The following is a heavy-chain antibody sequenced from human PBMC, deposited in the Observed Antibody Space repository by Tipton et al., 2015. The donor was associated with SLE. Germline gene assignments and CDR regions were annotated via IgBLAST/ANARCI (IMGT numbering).Heavy chain of an antibody. Sequence: TLSLTCSVSGGSIGYNYWNWIRQPPGKGLEWIGYVFYSGATSYNPSLKSRVTMSVDTAKNQFSLSLTSVTAADTAVYFCTRAEYSAYDVTQFDLWCQGILLTVSS. CDR1: GGSIGYNY. CDR2: VFYSGAT. J-gene: IGHJ4*02. V-gene: IGHV4-59*01. D-gene: IGHD5-12*01. CDR3: TRAEYSAYDVTQFDL.